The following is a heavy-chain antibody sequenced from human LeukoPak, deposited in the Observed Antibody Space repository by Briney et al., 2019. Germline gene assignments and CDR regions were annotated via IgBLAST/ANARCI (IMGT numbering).Heavy chain of an antibody. V-gene: IGHV3-21*06. Sequence: GGSLRLSCVASGFTFSNYNMNWVRQAPGKGLEWVSSISGRSTYIYYADSLRGRFTISRDNAKNPLYLEMNSLRAEDTAVYYCARDPYYDYWSEYGTEAFDIWGPGTMVTVSS. CDR1: GFTFSNYN. CDR2: ISGRSTYI. D-gene: IGHD3-3*01. J-gene: IGHJ3*02. CDR3: ARDPYYDYWSEYGTEAFDI.